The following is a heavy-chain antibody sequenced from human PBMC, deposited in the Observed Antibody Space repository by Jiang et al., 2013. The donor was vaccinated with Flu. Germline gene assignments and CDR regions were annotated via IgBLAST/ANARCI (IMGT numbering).Heavy chain of an antibody. J-gene: IGHJ3*02. V-gene: IGHV4-59*08. D-gene: IGHD1-26*01. Sequence: GPGLVKPSETLSLTCTVSGGSISSYYWSWIRQPPGKGLEWIGYIYYSGSTNYNPSLKSRVTISVDTSKNQFSLKLSSVTAADTAVYYCARPSGSFPFNAFDIWGQGTMVTVSS. CDR1: GGSISSYY. CDR2: IYYSGST. CDR3: ARPSGSFPFNAFDI.